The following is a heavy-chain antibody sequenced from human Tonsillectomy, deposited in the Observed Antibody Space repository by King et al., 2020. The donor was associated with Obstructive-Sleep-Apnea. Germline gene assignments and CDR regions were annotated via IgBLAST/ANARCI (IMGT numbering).Heavy chain of an antibody. V-gene: IGHV3-23*04. Sequence: VQLVESGGGLVQPGGSLRLSCAASGFTFGSYALSWVGQAPGKGLEWVSTTSGFGVSTYYADSVKGRFTISRDTSTNTMYLQMNNMLAEDSAVYYCANAIIDYAITVVSFGFDSWGQGTLVTVSS. D-gene: IGHD6-19*01. CDR2: TSGFGVST. J-gene: IGHJ4*02. CDR1: GFTFGSYA. CDR3: ANAIIDYAITVVSFGFDS.